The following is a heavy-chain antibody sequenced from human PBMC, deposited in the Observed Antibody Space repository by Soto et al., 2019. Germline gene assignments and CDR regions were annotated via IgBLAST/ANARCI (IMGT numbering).Heavy chain of an antibody. Sequence: HPGGSLRLSCAASGFTFSNYAISWVRQAPGKGLEWVSTITGSAGGTYYADSMKGRFTISRDNSKSTLYLQMYSLRVEDTAVYYCARESEHWGQGTLVTVSS. CDR2: ITGSAGGT. V-gene: IGHV3-23*01. CDR1: GFTFSNYA. D-gene: IGHD1-1*01. J-gene: IGHJ4*02. CDR3: ARESEH.